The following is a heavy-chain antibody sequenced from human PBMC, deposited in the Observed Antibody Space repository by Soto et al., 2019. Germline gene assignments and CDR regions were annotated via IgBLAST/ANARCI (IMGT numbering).Heavy chain of an antibody. CDR3: ARDYVYFGGGFAS. Sequence: QVQLVESGGGVVQPGRSLRLSCAASGFTFSSYGMHWVRQAPGKGLEWVAVIWYDGSNKYYADSVKGRFTISRDNSKNTWYRKMKSLRAENTAVYYCARDYVYFGGGFASWAQEPLVTVS. CDR2: IWYDGSNK. V-gene: IGHV3-33*01. CDR1: GFTFSSYG. D-gene: IGHD3-16*01. J-gene: IGHJ4*02.